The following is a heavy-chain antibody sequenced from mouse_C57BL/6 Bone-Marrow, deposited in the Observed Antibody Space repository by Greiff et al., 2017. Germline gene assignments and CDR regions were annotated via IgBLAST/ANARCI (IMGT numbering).Heavy chain of an antibody. J-gene: IGHJ2*01. D-gene: IGHD2-3*01. Sequence: EVMLVESGGGLVQPGGSLKLSCAASGFTFSDYGMAWVRQAPRRGPEWVAFISNLAYSIYYADTVTGRFTISRENAKNTLYLEMSSLRSEDTAMYYCARRGADGYYDYWGQGTTLTVSS. CDR1: GFTFSDYG. CDR3: ARRGADGYYDY. CDR2: ISNLAYSI. V-gene: IGHV5-15*01.